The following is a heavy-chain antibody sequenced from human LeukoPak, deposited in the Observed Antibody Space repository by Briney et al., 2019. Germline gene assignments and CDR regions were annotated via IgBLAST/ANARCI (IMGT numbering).Heavy chain of an antibody. V-gene: IGHV4-59*01. J-gene: IGHJ4*02. Sequence: PSETLSLTCTVSGGSISSYYWSWIRQPPGKGLEWIGYIYYSGSTNYNPSLKSRVTISVDTSKNQFSLELSSVTAADTAVYYCARVGFGNTPHPIDYWGQGTLVTVSS. CDR3: ARVGFGNTPHPIDY. CDR2: IYYSGST. D-gene: IGHD4-23*01. CDR1: GGSISSYY.